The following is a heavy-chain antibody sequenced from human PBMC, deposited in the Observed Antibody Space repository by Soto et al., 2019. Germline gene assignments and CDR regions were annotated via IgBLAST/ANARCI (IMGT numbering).Heavy chain of an antibody. CDR3: ARRRGRYLGYYYGMDV. CDR1: AYSFTGYW. CDR2: IDPSDSYT. V-gene: IGHV5-10-1*01. D-gene: IGHD3-16*01. Sequence: GGSLKISCKGSAYSFTGYWISWVRQMPGKGLEWMGRIDPSDSYTNYSPSFQGHVTISADKSISTAYLQWSSLKASDTAMYYCARRRGRYLGYYYGMDVWGQGTTVTVSS. J-gene: IGHJ6*02.